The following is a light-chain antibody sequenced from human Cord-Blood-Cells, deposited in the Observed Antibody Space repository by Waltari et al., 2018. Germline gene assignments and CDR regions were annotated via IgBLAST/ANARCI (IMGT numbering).Light chain of an antibody. CDR3: QQYYSTPLT. J-gene: IGKJ4*01. V-gene: IGKV4-1*01. CDR2: WAS. CDR1: QSVLYSSNNKTY. Sequence: DIVMTQSPDSLAVSLAERATINCKSSQSVLYSSNNKTYLAWYQQKPGQPPKLLIYWASTRESGVPDRFSGSGSGTDFTLTISSLQAEDVAVYYCQQYYSTPLTFGGGTKVEIK.